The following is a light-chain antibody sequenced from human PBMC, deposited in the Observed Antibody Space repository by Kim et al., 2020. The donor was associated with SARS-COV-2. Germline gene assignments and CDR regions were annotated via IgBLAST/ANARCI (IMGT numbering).Light chain of an antibody. CDR1: SSNIGSNP. CDR3: ATWADSLNGGV. CDR2: DDN. Sequence: ELTQPPSASGTPGQRVTISCSGSSSNIGSNPVNWFQHLPGTAPRLLIYDDNQRPSGVPDRVSASKSGPSASLVISGLQSEDETYFYCATWADSLNGGVFGVGTQLTFL. V-gene: IGLV1-44*01. J-gene: IGLJ3*02.